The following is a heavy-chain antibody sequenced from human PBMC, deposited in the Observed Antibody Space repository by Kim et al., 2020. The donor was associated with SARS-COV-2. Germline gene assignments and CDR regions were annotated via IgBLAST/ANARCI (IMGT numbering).Heavy chain of an antibody. V-gene: IGHV4-59*09. D-gene: IGHD3-16*01. CDR3: ARGRGTIHYYFDY. J-gene: IGHJ4*02. Sequence: SNPSLKSRGTISVDTSKNQFSLKLSSVTAADTAVYYCARGRGTIHYYFDYWGQGTLVTVSS.